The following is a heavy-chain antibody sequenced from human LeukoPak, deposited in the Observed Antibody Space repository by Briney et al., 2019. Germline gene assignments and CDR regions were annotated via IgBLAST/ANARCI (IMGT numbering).Heavy chain of an antibody. CDR3: VKASSSSWSSFDY. CDR2: ISGSGRST. V-gene: IGHV3-23*01. D-gene: IGHD6-13*01. CDR1: ESTFITYA. J-gene: IGHJ4*02. Sequence: PGGSLRLSCAASESTFITYAMNWVRQAPGKGLEWVATISGSGRSTYYADSVKGRFTISRDNSKHTLFLQMASLRADDTAVYYCVKASSSSWSSFDYWGQGTLVTVSS.